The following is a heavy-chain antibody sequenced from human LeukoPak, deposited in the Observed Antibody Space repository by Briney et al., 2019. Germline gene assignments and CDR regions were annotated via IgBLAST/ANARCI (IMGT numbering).Heavy chain of an antibody. J-gene: IGHJ4*02. D-gene: IGHD2-15*01. CDR1: GFTFSSYS. Sequence: PGGSLRLSCAASGFTFSSYSMNWVRHAPGKGLEWVSSISSSSSYIYYADSVKGRFTISRDNAKNSLYLQMNSLRAEDTAVYYCARGAWGVVADFDYWGQGTLVTVSS. CDR3: ARGAWGVVADFDY. V-gene: IGHV3-21*01. CDR2: ISSSSSYI.